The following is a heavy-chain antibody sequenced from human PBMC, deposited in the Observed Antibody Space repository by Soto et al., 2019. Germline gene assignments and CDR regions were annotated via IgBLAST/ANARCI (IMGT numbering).Heavy chain of an antibody. J-gene: IGHJ6*02. V-gene: IGHV1-69*01. Sequence: QVQLVQSGAEVKKPGSSVKVSCKASGGTFSSYAISWVRQAPGQGLEWMGGIIPLFGTANYAQKFQGRVTITADESTSTAYMELSSLRSEDTAVYYCARDDYYGSGSYYNYYYYGMDVWGQGTTVTVSS. CDR1: GGTFSSYA. CDR3: ARDDYYGSGSYYNYYYYGMDV. CDR2: IIPLFGTA. D-gene: IGHD3-10*01.